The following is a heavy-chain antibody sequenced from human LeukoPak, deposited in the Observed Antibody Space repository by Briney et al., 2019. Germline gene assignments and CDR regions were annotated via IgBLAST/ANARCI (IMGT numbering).Heavy chain of an antibody. Sequence: SETLSLSCAVYGGSFSGYYWSWIRQPPGKGLEWIGEINHSGSTNYNPSLKSRVTISVDTSKNQFSLKLSSVTAADTAVYYCASPAAGKGPFDYWGQGTLVTVSS. CDR1: GGSFSGYY. J-gene: IGHJ4*02. V-gene: IGHV4-34*01. CDR3: ASPAAGKGPFDY. CDR2: INHSGST. D-gene: IGHD6-13*01.